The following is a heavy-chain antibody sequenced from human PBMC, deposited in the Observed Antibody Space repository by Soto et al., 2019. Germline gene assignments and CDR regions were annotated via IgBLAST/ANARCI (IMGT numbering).Heavy chain of an antibody. CDR2: ISAYNGNT. J-gene: IGHJ5*02. Sequence: ASVKVSCKASGYTFTSYGISWVRQAPGQGLEWMGWISAYNGNTNYAQKLQGRVTMTTDTSTSTAYMELRSLRSDDTAVYYCARVSGDLGELSFFWFDPWGQGTLVTVSS. CDR1: GYTFTSYG. V-gene: IGHV1-18*01. CDR3: ARVSGDLGELSFFWFDP. D-gene: IGHD3-16*02.